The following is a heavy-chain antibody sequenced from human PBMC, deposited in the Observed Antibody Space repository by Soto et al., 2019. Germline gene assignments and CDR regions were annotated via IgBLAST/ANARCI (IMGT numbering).Heavy chain of an antibody. Sequence: LRLSCAASGFTFSSYAMHWVRQAPGKGLEWVAVISYDGSNKYYADSVKGRFTISRDNSKNTLYLQMNSLRAEDTAVYYCARDRPFLGELTHGGMDVWGQGTTVTVYS. CDR2: ISYDGSNK. CDR1: GFTFSSYA. J-gene: IGHJ6*02. D-gene: IGHD3-10*01. CDR3: ARDRPFLGELTHGGMDV. V-gene: IGHV3-30-3*01.